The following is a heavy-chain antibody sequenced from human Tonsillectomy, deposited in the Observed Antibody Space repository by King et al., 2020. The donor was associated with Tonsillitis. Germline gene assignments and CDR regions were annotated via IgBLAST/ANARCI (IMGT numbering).Heavy chain of an antibody. CDR3: ARHRAVAASPFDY. D-gene: IGHD6-19*01. Sequence: QLQESGPGLVKPSETLSLTCTVSGGSVSSSSYYWGWIRQPPGKGLEWIGSIYYSGSTYYNPSLKSRVTISVDTSKNQFSLKLRSVTAADTAVYYCARHRAVAASPFDYWGQGTLVTVSS. CDR2: IYYSGST. CDR1: GGSVSSSSYY. J-gene: IGHJ4*02. V-gene: IGHV4-39*01.